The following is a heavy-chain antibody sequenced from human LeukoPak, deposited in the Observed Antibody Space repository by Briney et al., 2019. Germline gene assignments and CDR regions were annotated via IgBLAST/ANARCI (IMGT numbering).Heavy chain of an antibody. Sequence: ASVKVSCKASGYTFTSYGISWVQQAPGQGLEWMGRINPNSGDTNYAQKFQGRVTMTRGTSISTAYVELSRLRSDDTAVYYCARDYCSSTSCLFDYWGQGTLVTVSS. V-gene: IGHV1-2*06. J-gene: IGHJ4*02. CDR2: INPNSGDT. D-gene: IGHD2-2*01. CDR1: GYTFTSYG. CDR3: ARDYCSSTSCLFDY.